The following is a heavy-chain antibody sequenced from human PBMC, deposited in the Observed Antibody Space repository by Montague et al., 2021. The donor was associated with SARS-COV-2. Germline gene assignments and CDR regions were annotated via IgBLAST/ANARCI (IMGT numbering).Heavy chain of an antibody. D-gene: IGHD4-17*01. J-gene: IGHJ4*02. CDR2: THYRSKWTS. CDR1: GDSVGVNTAT. V-gene: IGHV6-1*01. CDR3: VRDTGSAQAGFDA. Sequence: CAISGDSVGVNTATWNWVRQSPSVELECLGMTHYRSKWTSDYATSVEGRISIDPDTSKNQFFLHLRSVTPEDTGVYYCVRDTGSAQAGFDAWGQGTLVTVSS.